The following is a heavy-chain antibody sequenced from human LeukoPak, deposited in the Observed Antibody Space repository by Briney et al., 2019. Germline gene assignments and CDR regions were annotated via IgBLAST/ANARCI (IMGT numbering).Heavy chain of an antibody. CDR1: GGSISSSNW. Sequence: SETLSLTCAVSGGSISSSNWWSWVRQPPGKGLEWIGEIYHSGSTNYNPSLKSRVTISVDTSKNQFSLKLSSVTAADTAVYYCARDLRVVPAATAWFDPWGQGTLVTVSS. CDR2: IYHSGST. J-gene: IGHJ5*02. V-gene: IGHV4-4*02. CDR3: ARDLRVVPAATAWFDP. D-gene: IGHD2-2*01.